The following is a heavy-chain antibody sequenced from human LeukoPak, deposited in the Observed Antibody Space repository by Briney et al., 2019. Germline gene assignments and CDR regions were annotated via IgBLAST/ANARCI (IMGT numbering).Heavy chain of an antibody. CDR1: GGSISSGDYY. Sequence: SQALSLTCTVSGGSISSGDYYWSWIRQPPGKGLEWIGYIYYSGSTYYNPSLKSRVTISVDTSKNQFSLKLSSVTAADTAVYYCARKLRGSRIVVITTPWFDPWGQGTLVTVSS. D-gene: IGHD3-22*01. V-gene: IGHV4-30-4*08. CDR2: IYYSGST. CDR3: ARKLRGSRIVVITTPWFDP. J-gene: IGHJ5*02.